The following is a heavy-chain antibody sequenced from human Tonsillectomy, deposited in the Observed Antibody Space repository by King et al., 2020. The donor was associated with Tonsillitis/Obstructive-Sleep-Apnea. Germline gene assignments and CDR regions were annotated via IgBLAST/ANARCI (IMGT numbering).Heavy chain of an antibody. Sequence: VQLVESGGGLVQPGGSLRLSCAASGFTFSSYWMHWVRQAPGKGLVWVSRINSDGSSTSYADSVKGRFTISRDNAKNTLYLQMNSLRAEDTAVYYCARDLNGVVLATPSYYFDYWGQGTLVTVSS. J-gene: IGHJ4*02. CDR3: ARDLNGVVLATPSYYFDY. V-gene: IGHV3-74*01. CDR1: GFTFSSYW. D-gene: IGHD2-21*01. CDR2: INSDGSST.